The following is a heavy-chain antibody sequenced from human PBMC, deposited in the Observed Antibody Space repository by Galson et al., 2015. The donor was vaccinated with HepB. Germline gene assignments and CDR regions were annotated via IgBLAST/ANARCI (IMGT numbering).Heavy chain of an antibody. CDR1: GFTFSSYG. Sequence: SLRLSCAASGFTFSSYGMHWVRQAPGKGLEWVANIKEDGSEKYYVDSVKGRFAISRDRAENSFYLQMNSLRADDTAVYYCARDPGRPRLRFLFTVNTKDYGMGVWGQGTTVTVSS. J-gene: IGHJ6*02. V-gene: IGHV3-7*01. CDR3: ARDPGRPRLRFLFTVNTKDYGMGV. D-gene: IGHD3-3*01. CDR2: IKEDGSEK.